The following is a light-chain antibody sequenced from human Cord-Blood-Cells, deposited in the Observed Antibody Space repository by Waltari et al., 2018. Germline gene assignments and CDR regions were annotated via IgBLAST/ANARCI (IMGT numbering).Light chain of an antibody. V-gene: IGLV2-14*01. CDR3: SSYTSSSTLVV. J-gene: IGLJ2*01. CDR2: DVS. CDR1: SSDVGGYNY. Sequence: QSALTQPAPVSGSPGQSLTISCTGTSSDVGGYNYVSWYQQHPGKAPKLMIYDVSNRPSGVSNRFSGSKSGNTASLTISGLQAEDEADYYCSSYTSSSTLVVFGGGTKLTVL.